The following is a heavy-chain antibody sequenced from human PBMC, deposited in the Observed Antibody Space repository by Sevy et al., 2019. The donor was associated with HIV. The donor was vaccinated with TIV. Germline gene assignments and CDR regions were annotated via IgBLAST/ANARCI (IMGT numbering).Heavy chain of an antibody. V-gene: IGHV3-30*04. CDR2: ISQDGGTQ. CDR1: GFTFSSYS. J-gene: IGHJ5*02. Sequence: GGSLRLSCVGSGFTFSSYSFNWVPRAPGKGLEGGSPISQDGGTQFFADSVRGRFTISRDNSKNTPWLEMNSLRPEDTAVYFCARDALPFCGGDCYSHFFDPWGQGTLVTVSS. CDR3: ARDALPFCGGDCYSHFFDP. D-gene: IGHD2-21*02.